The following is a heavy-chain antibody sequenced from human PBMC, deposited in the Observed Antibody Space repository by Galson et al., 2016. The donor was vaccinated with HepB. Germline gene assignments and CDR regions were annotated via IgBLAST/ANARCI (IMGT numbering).Heavy chain of an antibody. J-gene: IGHJ6*02. D-gene: IGHD2-21*02. V-gene: IGHV1-3*04. CDR2: INTGDGDT. Sequence: SVKVSCKASGYTFTSYAVHWVRQAPGQSLEWLGKINTGDGDTKYSQRFQGRLTTSRDTSAGTAYMELSSLRSEDTAVYYCTRETVVVTAVQAYYYYGMDVWGQGTAVTVSS. CDR1: GYTFTSYA. CDR3: TRETVVVTAVQAYYYYGMDV.